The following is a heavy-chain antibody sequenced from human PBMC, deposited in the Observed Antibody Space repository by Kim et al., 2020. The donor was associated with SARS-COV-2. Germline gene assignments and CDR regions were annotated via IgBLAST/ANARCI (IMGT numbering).Heavy chain of an antibody. CDR3: AKDPVDTAMVLQYYFDY. CDR1: GFTFSSYG. V-gene: IGHV3-30*18. CDR2: ISYDGSNK. D-gene: IGHD5-18*01. Sequence: GGSLRLSCAASGFTFSSYGMLWVRQAPGKGLEWVAVISYDGSNKYYADSVKGRFTISRDTSKNTLYLQMISLRAKDTAVYYCAKDPVDTAMVLQYYFDY. J-gene: IGHJ4*01.